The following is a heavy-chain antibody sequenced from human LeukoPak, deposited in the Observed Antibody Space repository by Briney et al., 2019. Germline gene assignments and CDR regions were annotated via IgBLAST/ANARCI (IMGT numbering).Heavy chain of an antibody. Sequence: GGSLRLSCAASGFTFSDYYMNWIRRAPGKGLEWVSFIRTSGSAIYYADSVKGRFTISRDNAKNSLYLQMNSLRAEDTAVYYCARDVGTTNGLDVWGQGTTATVSS. J-gene: IGHJ6*02. V-gene: IGHV3-11*01. CDR2: IRTSGSAI. CDR1: GFTFSDYY. CDR3: ARDVGTTNGLDV. D-gene: IGHD2/OR15-2a*01.